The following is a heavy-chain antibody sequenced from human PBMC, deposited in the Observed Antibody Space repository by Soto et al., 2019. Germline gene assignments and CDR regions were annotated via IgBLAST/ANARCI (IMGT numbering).Heavy chain of an antibody. CDR3: AKEQWLLRAQGFHAFDI. J-gene: IGHJ3*02. CDR1: GFTFSSYG. D-gene: IGHD6-19*01. Sequence: GGSLRLSCAASGFTFSSYGMHWVSQAPGKGLEWVAVISYDGSNKYYADSVKGRFTISRDNSKNTLYLQMNSLRAEDTAVYYCAKEQWLLRAQGFHAFDIWGQGTMVTVSS. V-gene: IGHV3-30*18. CDR2: ISYDGSNK.